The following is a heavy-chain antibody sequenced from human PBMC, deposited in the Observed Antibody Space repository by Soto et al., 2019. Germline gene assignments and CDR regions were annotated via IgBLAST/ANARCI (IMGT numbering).Heavy chain of an antibody. D-gene: IGHD3-22*01. CDR1: GYSFTSYW. CDR3: ASPIHYYDSSGYADAFDI. V-gene: IGHV5-51*01. J-gene: IGHJ3*02. Sequence: GESLKISWKGSGYSFTSYWIGWVRQMPGKGLEWMGIIYPGDSDTRYSPSFQGQVTISADKSISTAYLQWSSLKASDTAMYYCASPIHYYDSSGYADAFDIWGQGTTVTVSS. CDR2: IYPGDSDT.